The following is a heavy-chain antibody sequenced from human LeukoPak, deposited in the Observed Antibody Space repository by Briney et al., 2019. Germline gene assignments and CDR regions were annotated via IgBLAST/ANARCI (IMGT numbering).Heavy chain of an antibody. J-gene: IGHJ4*02. Sequence: ASVKLSCKASGYTFTSYYMHWVRQAPGQGLEWMGIINPSGGSTSYAQKFQGRVTMTRDMSTSTVYMELSSLRSEDTAVYYCAREEVGAVYYFDYWGQGTLVTVSS. CDR3: AREEVGAVYYFDY. V-gene: IGHV1-46*01. D-gene: IGHD1-26*01. CDR1: GYTFTSYY. CDR2: INPSGGST.